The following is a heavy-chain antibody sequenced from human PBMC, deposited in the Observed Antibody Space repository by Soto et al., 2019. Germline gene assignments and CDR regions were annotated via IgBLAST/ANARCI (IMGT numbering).Heavy chain of an antibody. CDR3: ARAARRGFDY. CDR2: IYYSGRT. CDR1: GGSISSGGYY. D-gene: IGHD6-6*01. J-gene: IGHJ4*02. Sequence: QVQLQESGPGLVKPSQTLSLTCTVSGGSISSGGYYWSWIRQHPGKGLEWIGYIYYSGRTYYNPSLHSRVNISVDTSKNQSSLTLRSVTATETAVYYCARAARRGFDYWGQGTLVTVSS. V-gene: IGHV4-31*03.